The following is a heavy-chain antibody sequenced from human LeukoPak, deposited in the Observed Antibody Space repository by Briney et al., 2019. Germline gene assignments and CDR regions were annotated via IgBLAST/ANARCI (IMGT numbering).Heavy chain of an antibody. V-gene: IGHV1-69*04. J-gene: IGHJ6*02. CDR1: GGTFSSYA. Sequence: ASVKVSCKASGGTFSSYAISWVRQAPGQGLEGMGRIIPILGIANYAQKFQGRVTITADKSTSTAYMELSSLRSEDTAVYYCAREGYCSGGSCYELGGYYGMDVWGQGPRSPSP. CDR2: IIPILGIA. CDR3: AREGYCSGGSCYELGGYYGMDV. D-gene: IGHD2-15*01.